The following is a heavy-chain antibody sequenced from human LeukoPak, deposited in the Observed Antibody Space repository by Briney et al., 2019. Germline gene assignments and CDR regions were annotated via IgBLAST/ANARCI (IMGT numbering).Heavy chain of an antibody. Sequence: GGSLRLSCAASGFTFSSYSMNWVRQAPGKGLEWVSYISSSSSTIYYADSVKGRFTISRDNAKNSLYLRMNSLRAEDTAVYYCARVPYSGSYGSFDYWGQGTLVTVSS. V-gene: IGHV3-48*04. J-gene: IGHJ4*02. CDR2: ISSSSSTI. CDR1: GFTFSSYS. D-gene: IGHD1-26*01. CDR3: ARVPYSGSYGSFDY.